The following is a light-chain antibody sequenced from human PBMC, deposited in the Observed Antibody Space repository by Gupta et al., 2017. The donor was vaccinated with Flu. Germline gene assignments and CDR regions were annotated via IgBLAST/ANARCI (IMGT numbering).Light chain of an antibody. Sequence: LSLSPGERVTLSGSASQSVSSYLDSYQQNAGQSPRLLSYEASNRATGIPARFSGSGSGTDFTITISSLEPEDFEVYYCQQRSNGPGMYTFGQGIKMEIK. CDR3: QQRSNGPGMYT. J-gene: IGKJ2*01. V-gene: IGKV3-11*01. CDR1: QSVSSY. CDR2: EAS.